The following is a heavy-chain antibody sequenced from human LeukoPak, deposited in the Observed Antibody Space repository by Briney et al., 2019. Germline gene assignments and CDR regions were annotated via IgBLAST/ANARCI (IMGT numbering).Heavy chain of an antibody. D-gene: IGHD5-12*01. Sequence: ASVKVSCKASGYTFTGYYMHWVRQAPGQGLEWMGWINPNSGGTNYAQKFQGRVTMTRDTSISTAYMELSRLRSDDTAVYYCVRGATITVFYFQHWSQGTLVTVSS. CDR2: INPNSGGT. CDR1: GYTFTGYY. CDR3: VRGATITVFYFQH. V-gene: IGHV1-2*02. J-gene: IGHJ1*01.